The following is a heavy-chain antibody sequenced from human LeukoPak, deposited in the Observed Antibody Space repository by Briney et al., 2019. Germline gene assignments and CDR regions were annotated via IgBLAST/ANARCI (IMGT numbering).Heavy chain of an antibody. V-gene: IGHV4-59*01. J-gene: IGHJ6*03. CDR1: GGSLSSYY. CDR3: VRSSGYCSCGSARYCYYYYMDV. CDR2: IYYSGST. D-gene: IGHD2-15*01. Sequence: SETLSLTCTVSGGSLSSYYWSWIRHPPGKGLEWMGYIYYSGSTNYNPSLKSRVTISVNPSKNQFSQKPSPVTAADTAVYYCVRSSGYCSCGSARYCYYYYMDVWGKGTTVTVSS.